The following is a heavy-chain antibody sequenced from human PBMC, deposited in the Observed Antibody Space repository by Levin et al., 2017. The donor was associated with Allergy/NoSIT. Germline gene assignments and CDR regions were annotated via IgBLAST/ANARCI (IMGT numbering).Heavy chain of an antibody. CDR3: ARGSFCSGGICFPVGAFEI. J-gene: IGHJ3*02. V-gene: IGHV3-13*04. CDR2: IGTAGDA. Sequence: GGSLRLSCAASGFTFSSYDMHWVRLAAGKGLEWVSGIGTAGDAYYPVSVRGRFTVSRENAKNSLFLQMNSMRDGDTAVYYCARGSFCSGGICFPVGAFEIWGQGTRSTGPS. D-gene: IGHD2-15*01. CDR1: GFTFSSYD.